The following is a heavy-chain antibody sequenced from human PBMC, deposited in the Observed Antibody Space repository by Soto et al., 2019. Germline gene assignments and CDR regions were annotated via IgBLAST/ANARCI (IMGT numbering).Heavy chain of an antibody. D-gene: IGHD3-3*01. CDR2: INCSGGTT. CDR3: ARDRLYDFWSSPPRVGYFDY. CDR1: GFNFHHYT. Sequence: GGSLRLSCAASGFNFHHYTMSWVRQVPGKWLEWVSGINCSGGTTYYADSVKGRFTISRDNSKNTLYLQMNSLRAEDTAVYYCARDRLYDFWSSPPRVGYFDYWGQGTLVTVSS. V-gene: IGHV3-23*01. J-gene: IGHJ4*02.